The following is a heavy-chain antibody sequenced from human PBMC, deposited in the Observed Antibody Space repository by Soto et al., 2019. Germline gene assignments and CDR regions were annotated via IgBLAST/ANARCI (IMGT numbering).Heavy chain of an antibody. J-gene: IGHJ4*02. D-gene: IGHD6-25*01. V-gene: IGHV3-48*02. CDR1: GFTFSKYS. CDR2: ISSSSSSV. CDR3: ARRSRPIEY. Sequence: GGSLRLSCEGTGFTFSKYSLNWVRQAPGKGLEWISYISSSSSSVDYAVSVKDRFIISRDNAKNSLYLQMDFLRHEDTAVYYCARRSRPIEYWGRGTLVAVSS.